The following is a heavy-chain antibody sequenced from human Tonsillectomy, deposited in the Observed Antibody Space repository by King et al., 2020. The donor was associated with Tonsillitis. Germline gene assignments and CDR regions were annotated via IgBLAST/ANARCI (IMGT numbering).Heavy chain of an antibody. D-gene: IGHD2-15*01. CDR2: TSYDGSNK. Sequence: VQLVESGGGVVQPGRSLRLSCAASGFTFSVYAMHWVRQAPGKGLEWVAITSYDGSNKDYADSVKGRFHISRDTSKNTLYLQMNSLRADDTAVYYCARGGFFCSGGSCYSDFDYWGQGTLVTVSS. V-gene: IGHV3-30-3*01. J-gene: IGHJ4*02. CDR3: ARGGFFCSGGSCYSDFDY. CDR1: GFTFSVYA.